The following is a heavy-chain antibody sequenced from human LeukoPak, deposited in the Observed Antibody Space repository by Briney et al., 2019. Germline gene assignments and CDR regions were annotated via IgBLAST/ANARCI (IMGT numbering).Heavy chain of an antibody. D-gene: IGHD6-19*01. Sequence: SGTLSLTCSVSGGSIGGAGSYWTWIRQQPGKDLDWIGYIYSTGSTSFNPSLRSRVSMSVDTSENQFSLRLSSVTAADRGVYFCARQRGYDSGGTGLFDSWGQGILVTVSS. CDR1: GGSIGGAGSY. J-gene: IGHJ4*02. CDR2: IYSTGST. CDR3: ARQRGYDSGGTGLFDS. V-gene: IGHV4-31*03.